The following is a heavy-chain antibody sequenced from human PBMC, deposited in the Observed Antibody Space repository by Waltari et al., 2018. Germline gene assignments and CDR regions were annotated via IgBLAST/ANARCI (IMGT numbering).Heavy chain of an antibody. CDR3: AIGQGYYFDY. CDR1: GITFSSYV. CDR2: ISGSGGT. J-gene: IGHJ4*02. Sequence: EVQLLESGGGLGQPGGSLRLSCAASGITFSSYVMRWVRLAPGKWLEWVSTISGSGGTYYADSVGGRFTISRDKSKNTLSLQMNSLRAEDTAVYYCAIGQGYYFDYWGQGTLVTVSS. V-gene: IGHV3-23*01.